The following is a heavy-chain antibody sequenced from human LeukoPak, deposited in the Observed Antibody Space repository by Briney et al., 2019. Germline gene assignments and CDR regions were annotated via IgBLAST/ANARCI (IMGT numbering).Heavy chain of an antibody. CDR3: AKDYRAHPLRPNWFDR. D-gene: IGHD1-26*01. CDR2: IDRGGST. Sequence: GGSLRLSCAASGFIVTGNYLNWVRPAPGKGLEWVSVIDRGGSTYYPDSVTGRFTVSRDNYKKTLYLPINSLRADDKAVCYCAKDYRAHPLRPNWFDRWGQGTLVTVSS. J-gene: IGHJ5*02. CDR1: GFIVTGNY. V-gene: IGHV3-53*01.